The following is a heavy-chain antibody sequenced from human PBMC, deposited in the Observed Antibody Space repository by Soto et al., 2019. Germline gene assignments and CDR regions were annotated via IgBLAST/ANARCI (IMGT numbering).Heavy chain of an antibody. Sequence: VGSLRISRAVSGFTSDSLGLHWFPQTSMKGWEWVSGIIWIPVHTGYVDSVRGRFTISKDNAKRSLYLQMYSLRLDDTSLYYCVKDLVPGGADFWGQGIQIPVSS. CDR2: IIWIPVHT. J-gene: IGHJ4*02. CDR1: GFTSDSLG. D-gene: IGHD3-16*01. CDR3: VKDLVPGGADF. V-gene: IGHV3-9*02.